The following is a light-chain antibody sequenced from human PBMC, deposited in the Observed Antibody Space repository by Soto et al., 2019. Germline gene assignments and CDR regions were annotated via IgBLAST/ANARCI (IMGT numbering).Light chain of an antibody. CDR1: QSISSW. CDR3: QQYDSYVT. CDR2: DAS. Sequence: DIQMTQSPSTLSASVGDRVTITCRASQSISSWLAWYQQKPGKAPKLLIFDASSLESGTPSRFSGRRSGTQFTLTIDGLQPDDFATYFCQQYDSYVTFGGGNKVDI. J-gene: IGKJ4*01. V-gene: IGKV1-5*01.